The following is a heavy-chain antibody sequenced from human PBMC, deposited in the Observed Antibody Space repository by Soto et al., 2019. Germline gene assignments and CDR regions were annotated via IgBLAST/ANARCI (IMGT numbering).Heavy chain of an antibody. CDR1: GFTFSSYG. D-gene: IGHD3-3*01. V-gene: IGHV3-33*01. CDR3: ARDLFSFAWSGYYTTDY. Sequence: GGSLRLSCAASGFTFSSYGMHWVRQAPGKGLEWVAVIWYDGSNKYYADSVKGRFTISRDNSKNTLYLQMNSLRAEDTAVYYCARDLFSFAWSGYYTTDYWGQGTLVTVSS. J-gene: IGHJ4*02. CDR2: IWYDGSNK.